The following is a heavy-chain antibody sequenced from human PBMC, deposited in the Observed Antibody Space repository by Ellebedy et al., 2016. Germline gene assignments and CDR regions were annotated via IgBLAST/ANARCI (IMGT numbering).Heavy chain of an antibody. CDR3: ANSMLELGAFDY. V-gene: IGHV3-30-3*01. Sequence: GGSLRLXXAASGFTFSSYAMSWLRQAPGKGLEWVAVISYDGSNKYYADSVKGRFTISRDNSKNSLYLQMNSLRAEDTALYYCANSMLELGAFDYWGQGTLVTVSS. J-gene: IGHJ4*02. D-gene: IGHD1-7*01. CDR2: ISYDGSNK. CDR1: GFTFSSYA.